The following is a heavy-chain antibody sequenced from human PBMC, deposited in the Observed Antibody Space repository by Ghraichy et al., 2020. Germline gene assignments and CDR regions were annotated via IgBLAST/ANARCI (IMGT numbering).Heavy chain of an antibody. Sequence: GGSLRLSCAASGFTFSSYAMSWVRQAPGKRLEWVSTISGSGGSTYYADSVKGRFTISRDNSKNTLYLQMNSLRAEDTAVYYCAKDRSDSWYPSYFDYWGQGTLVTVSS. D-gene: IGHD6-13*01. J-gene: IGHJ4*02. CDR1: GFTFSSYA. CDR3: AKDRSDSWYPSYFDY. CDR2: ISGSGGST. V-gene: IGHV3-23*01.